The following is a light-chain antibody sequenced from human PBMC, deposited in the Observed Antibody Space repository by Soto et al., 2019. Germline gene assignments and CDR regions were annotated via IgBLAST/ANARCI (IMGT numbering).Light chain of an antibody. J-gene: IGKJ1*01. CDR1: QSISGW. V-gene: IGKV1-5*03. CDR3: QQYSYFAT. Sequence: DIRMTQSPSTLSASVGDRVTITCRASQSISGWLTWYQQKAGQAPKLLIYKASIVESGVPSRFSGSGSGTEFTLTISSLQPDDSATYYCQQYSYFATFGQGTRVEVK. CDR2: KAS.